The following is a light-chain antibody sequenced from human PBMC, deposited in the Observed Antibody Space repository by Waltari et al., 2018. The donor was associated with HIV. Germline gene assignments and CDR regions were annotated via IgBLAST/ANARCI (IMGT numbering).Light chain of an antibody. CDR3: SSYATVNTVI. Sequence: QSALTQPASVSGSPGQSITISCAGTGAEIGAYNYVAWYQKLPDSVPKLIIYDVTSRPSGIAARVSASKSGNASSRTISGLQADDEREYYCSSYATVNTVIFGGGTKLTV. J-gene: IGLJ2*01. CDR1: GAEIGAYNY. CDR2: DVT. V-gene: IGLV2-14*03.